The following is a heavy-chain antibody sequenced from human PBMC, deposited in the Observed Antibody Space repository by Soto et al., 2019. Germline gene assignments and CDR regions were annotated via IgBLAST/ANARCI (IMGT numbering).Heavy chain of an antibody. J-gene: IGHJ1*01. CDR2: IASDGTTT. CDR3: TRGPRASSGGTGAY. Sequence: EVQLVESGGGLVQPGGSLRLSCAASGFSFDSYWMHWVRQAPGQGPMWVSRIASDGTTTNYADSVKGRFTISRDNAKSTLYLQRNSLRLEDTAVYYCTRGPRASSGGTGAYWGKGTLVTVSS. D-gene: IGHD2-2*01. CDR1: GFSFDSYW. V-gene: IGHV3-74*01.